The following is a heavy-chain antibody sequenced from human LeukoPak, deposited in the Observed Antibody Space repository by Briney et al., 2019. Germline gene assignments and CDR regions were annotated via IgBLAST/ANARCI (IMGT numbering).Heavy chain of an antibody. V-gene: IGHV4-61*01. CDR2: IYYSGST. CDR1: GGSVSSGSYY. CDR3: ARGGYSSSS. Sequence: SETLSLTCTVSGGSVSSGSYYWSWIRQPPGQGLEWIGYIYYSGSTNYNPSLKSRVTISVDTSKNQFSLMLSPVTAADTAVYYCARGGYSSSSWGQGTLVTVSS. D-gene: IGHD6-6*01. J-gene: IGHJ4*02.